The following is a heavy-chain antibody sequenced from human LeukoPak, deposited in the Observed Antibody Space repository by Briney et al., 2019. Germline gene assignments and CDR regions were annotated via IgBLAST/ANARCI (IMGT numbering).Heavy chain of an antibody. D-gene: IGHD2-2*01. V-gene: IGHV1-8*01. Sequence: ASVKVSCKASGYPFNSYDINWVRQATGHGLEWMGWINPNRGSSDSAQKFQGRVTMTADTSISTAYMELNNLRSEDTAVYYCARLVGCGSTNCYSPDNLFDPWGQGTLVTVSS. CDR3: ARLVGCGSTNCYSPDNLFDP. CDR1: GYPFNSYD. CDR2: INPNRGSS. J-gene: IGHJ5*02.